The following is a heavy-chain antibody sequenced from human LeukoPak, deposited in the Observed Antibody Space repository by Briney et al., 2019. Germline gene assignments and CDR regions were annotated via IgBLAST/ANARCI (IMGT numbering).Heavy chain of an antibody. CDR1: GGSISGSSYY. V-gene: IGHV4-39*01. CDR2: IYYSGRT. Sequence: SETLSLTCTVSGGSISGSSYYWGWIRQPPGKGLEWIGSIYYSGRTYYNPSLKSRVTISVDTSKNQFALKLSSVTAADTAVYYCARHGGSYYGFDYWGQGTLVTVSS. J-gene: IGHJ4*02. CDR3: ARHGGSYYGFDY. D-gene: IGHD1-26*01.